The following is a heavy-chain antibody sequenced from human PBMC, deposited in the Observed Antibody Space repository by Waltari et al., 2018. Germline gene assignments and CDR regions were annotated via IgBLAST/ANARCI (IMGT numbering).Heavy chain of an antibody. Sequence: QVQLRESGPGVVKPLETLSLNCAVSGGSINTGYYSPWNWIRQPPGKGLGWIGFFQEMGKPKYNPSLKGRVAISLDTSKNQYSLRLTSVTVADTATYYCARGQWGAAGTQEWYYFDLWGRGTLVTVSS. CDR3: ARGQWGAAGTQEWYYFDL. J-gene: IGHJ2*01. V-gene: IGHV4-61*01. D-gene: IGHD3-3*01. CDR1: GGSINTGYYS. CDR2: FQEMGKP.